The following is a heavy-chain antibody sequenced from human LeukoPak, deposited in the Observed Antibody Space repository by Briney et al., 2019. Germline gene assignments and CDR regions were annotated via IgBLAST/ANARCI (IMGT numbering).Heavy chain of an antibody. CDR3: ASGRITGWYYFDN. CDR2: ISGSGDTT. J-gene: IGHJ4*02. V-gene: IGHV3-23*01. CDR1: GFTFGIFSKFA. D-gene: IGHD3-16*01. Sequence: PGASLRLSCAGSGFTFGIFSKFAMSWVRQAPGKGLEWVCVISGSGDTTYYADSVRGRFTISRDNSKDTLYLQMNSLRAEDTAVYYCASGRITGWYYFDNWGQGTLVTVSP.